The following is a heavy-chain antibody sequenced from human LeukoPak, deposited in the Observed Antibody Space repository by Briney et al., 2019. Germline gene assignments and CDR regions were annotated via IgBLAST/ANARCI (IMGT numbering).Heavy chain of an antibody. D-gene: IGHD3-10*01. Sequence: GESLQISCKVSGYTFTNYWIGWVRQLPGEGLEWMGIIYPGDSDTRYNPSFQGQVTISADKSINTAYLQWSSLKASDTAMYYCARRSGSYYYFDYWGQGTLVTVSA. CDR3: ARRSGSYYYFDY. J-gene: IGHJ4*02. V-gene: IGHV5-51*01. CDR1: GYTFTNYW. CDR2: IYPGDSDT.